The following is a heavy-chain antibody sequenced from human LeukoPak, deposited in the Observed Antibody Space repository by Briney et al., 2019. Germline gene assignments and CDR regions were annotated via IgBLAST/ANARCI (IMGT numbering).Heavy chain of an antibody. J-gene: IGHJ4*02. D-gene: IGHD1-14*01. CDR2: LYSDGNT. Sequence: GGSLRLSGAASGFTVITNDMTWVRQDQGKGLEWVSVLYSDGNTKYADSVQGRFTISRDNSKNTLYLEMNSLSPDDTAVYYCARGVEPLAANTLAYWGQGALVTVSS. CDR3: ARGVEPLAANTLAY. V-gene: IGHV3-53*01. CDR1: GFTVITND.